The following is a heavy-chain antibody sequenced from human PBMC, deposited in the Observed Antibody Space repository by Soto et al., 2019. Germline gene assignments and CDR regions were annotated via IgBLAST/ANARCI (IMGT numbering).Heavy chain of an antibody. CDR1: GFTFSSYD. J-gene: IGHJ3*02. CDR2: IGTAGDP. Sequence: GGSLRLSCAASGFTFSSYDMLWVRQATGKGLEWVSAIGTAGDPYYPGSVKGRFTISRENAKNSLYLQMNSLRAGDTAVYYCARGSDSGYDNAFDIWGQGTMVTVSS. V-gene: IGHV3-13*05. D-gene: IGHD5-12*01. CDR3: ARGSDSGYDNAFDI.